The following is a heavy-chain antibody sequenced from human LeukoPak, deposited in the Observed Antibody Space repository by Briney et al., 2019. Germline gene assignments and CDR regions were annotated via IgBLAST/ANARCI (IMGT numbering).Heavy chain of an antibody. CDR1: GFTFSSYA. V-gene: IGHV3-30-3*01. Sequence: GRSLRLSCAASGFTFSSYAMHWVRQAPGKGLEWVAVISYDGSNKYYADSVKGRFTISRDNSKNTLYLQMNSLRAEDTAVYYCAREDETDAFDIWGQGTMVTVSS. J-gene: IGHJ3*02. CDR3: AREDETDAFDI. CDR2: ISYDGSNK.